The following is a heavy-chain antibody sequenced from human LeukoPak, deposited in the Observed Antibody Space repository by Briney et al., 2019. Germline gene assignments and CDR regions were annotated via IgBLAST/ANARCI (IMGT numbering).Heavy chain of an antibody. CDR3: AKVDPVFLSGAGPFDY. V-gene: IGHV3-30*18. Sequence: GGSLRLSCAASGFTFSSYGMHWVRQAPGKGLEWVAVISYDGSNKYYADSVKGRFTISRDNSKNTLYLQMNSLRAEDTAVYYCAKVDPVFLSGAGPFDYWGQGTLVTVSS. D-gene: IGHD6-13*01. CDR1: GFTFSSYG. CDR2: ISYDGSNK. J-gene: IGHJ4*02.